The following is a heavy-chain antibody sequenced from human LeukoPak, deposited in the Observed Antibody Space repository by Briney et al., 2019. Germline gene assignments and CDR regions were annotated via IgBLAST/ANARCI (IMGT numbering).Heavy chain of an antibody. CDR2: INPNSGGT. CDR1: GYTFTGSY. V-gene: IGHV1-2*02. Sequence: SVKDSCKASGYTFTGSYMNWLRQAPAQGLEGMGWINPNSGGTNYAQKFQGRVTMTRDTSISTAYMELSRLRSDDTAVYYCARVGPMVVVVPAATYYYYGMDVWGQGTTVTVSS. D-gene: IGHD2-2*01. J-gene: IGHJ6*02. CDR3: ARVGPMVVVVPAATYYYYGMDV.